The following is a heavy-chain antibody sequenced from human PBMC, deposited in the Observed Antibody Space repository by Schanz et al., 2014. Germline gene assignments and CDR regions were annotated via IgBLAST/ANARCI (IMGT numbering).Heavy chain of an antibody. CDR2: ISGTTTYT. CDR3: ARDFDDMRCYGSGYCLGGCMDV. J-gene: IGHJ6*02. D-gene: IGHD3-10*01. V-gene: IGHV3-11*05. CDR1: GFTFSDHY. Sequence: VQLLESGGGLVQPGGSLRLSCAASGFTFSDHYMDWVRQAPGKGLEWVSCISGTTTYTNYADSVKGRVTIARDNAKNSLYLQMNSLRAENTAVYYCARDFDDMRCYGSGYCLGGCMDVWGQGTTVTVSS.